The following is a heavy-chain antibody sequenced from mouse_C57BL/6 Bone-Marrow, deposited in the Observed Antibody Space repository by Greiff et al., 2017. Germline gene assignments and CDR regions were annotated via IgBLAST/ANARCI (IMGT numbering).Heavy chain of an antibody. J-gene: IGHJ1*03. CDR2: INPNNGGT. V-gene: IGHV1-18*01. CDR1: GYTFTDYN. Sequence: VQLQQSGPELVKPGASVKIPCKASGYTFTDYNMDWVKKSHGKSLEWIGDINPNNGGTIYNQKFKGKATLTVDKSSSTAYMELRSLTSEDTAVYYCASTPYYGSSFWYFDVWGTGTTVTVSS. D-gene: IGHD1-1*01. CDR3: ASTPYYGSSFWYFDV.